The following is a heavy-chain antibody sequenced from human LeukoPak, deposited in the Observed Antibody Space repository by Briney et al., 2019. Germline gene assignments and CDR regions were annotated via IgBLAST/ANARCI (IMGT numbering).Heavy chain of an antibody. D-gene: IGHD6-13*01. CDR1: RFTFSGYV. Sequence: RSLRLSCAASRFTFSGYVMHWVRQAPGKGLEWVAVIWNDGNNKYYVDSVKGRFTISRDNSKNTLYLQMNSLRAEDTAVYYCARETVMGAVGTFDICGHGTMVTVSS. CDR3: ARETVMGAVGTFDI. V-gene: IGHV3-33*01. J-gene: IGHJ3*02. CDR2: IWNDGNNK.